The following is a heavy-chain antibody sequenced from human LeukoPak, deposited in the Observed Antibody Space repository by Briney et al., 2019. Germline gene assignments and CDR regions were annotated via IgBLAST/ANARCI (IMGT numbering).Heavy chain of an antibody. CDR2: INHSGST. D-gene: IGHD4/OR15-4a*01. CDR1: GGSFSDYF. CDR3: ARAQCDWGRGANCDIEGNNYFDY. V-gene: IGHV4-34*01. Sequence: SETLSLTCAVYGGSFSDYFWSWIRQPTGKGLEWIGDINHSGSTNYNPSLKSRVTISVDTSKNHFSLKLSSVTAADTAVYYCARAQCDWGRGANCDIEGNNYFDYWGQGTLVTVSS. J-gene: IGHJ4*02.